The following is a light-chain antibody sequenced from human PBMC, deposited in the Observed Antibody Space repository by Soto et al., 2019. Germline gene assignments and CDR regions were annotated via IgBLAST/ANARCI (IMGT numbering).Light chain of an antibody. V-gene: IGLV2-14*01. CDR1: SSDVGGYNY. J-gene: IGLJ2*01. Sequence: QSVLTQPASVSGSPGQSITISCTGTSSDVGGYNYVSWYQQHPGKAPKLMIYDVRNLPSGVSNRFSGSKSGNTASLNISGLQAEDEDDYYCSSYTSSSTPVVFGGGTQLTVL. CDR3: SSYTSSSTPVV. CDR2: DVR.